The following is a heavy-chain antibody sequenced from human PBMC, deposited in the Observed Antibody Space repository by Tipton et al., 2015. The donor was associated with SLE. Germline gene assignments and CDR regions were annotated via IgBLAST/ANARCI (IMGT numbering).Heavy chain of an antibody. J-gene: IGHJ4*02. CDR3: ASARDHWLVYDY. CDR2: IYYSGTT. CDR1: GDSIISSY. V-gene: IGHV4-59*01. D-gene: IGHD6-19*01. Sequence: TLSLTCTVSGDSIISSYWSWIRQPPGKGLEWIGYIYYSGTTNYNPSLKSRVTISVDTSKNQVSLKLSSVTAAGTAVYYCASARDHWLVYDYWGQGTLVTVSS.